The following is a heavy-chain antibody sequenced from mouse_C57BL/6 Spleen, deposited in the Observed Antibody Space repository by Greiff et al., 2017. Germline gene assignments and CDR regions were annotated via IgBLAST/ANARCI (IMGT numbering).Heavy chain of an antibody. J-gene: IGHJ3*01. Sequence: QVQLKESGAELVKPGASVKISCKASGYAFSSYWMNWVKQRPGKGLEWIGQICPGDGDTNYNGKFKGKATLTADKSSSTAYMQLSSLTSEDSAVYFCARERRLLRGFAYWGQGTLVTVSA. CDR2: ICPGDGDT. V-gene: IGHV1-80*01. D-gene: IGHD1-1*01. CDR1: GYAFSSYW. CDR3: ARERRLLRGFAY.